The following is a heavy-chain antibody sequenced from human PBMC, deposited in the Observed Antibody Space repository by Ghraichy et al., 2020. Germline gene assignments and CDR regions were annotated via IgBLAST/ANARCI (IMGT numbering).Heavy chain of an antibody. D-gene: IGHD4-17*01. CDR3: AKDSYGDYVYYFDS. V-gene: IGHV3-30*02. J-gene: IGHJ4*02. Sequence: GESLNISCATSGFTFNKYGIHWVRQAPGKGLEWVTFIRYDGSDTYYADSVKGRFTVSRDNSKNTVHLQMNSLRAEDTALYYCAKDSYGDYVYYFDSWGQGTLVTVSS. CDR2: IRYDGSDT. CDR1: GFTFNKYG.